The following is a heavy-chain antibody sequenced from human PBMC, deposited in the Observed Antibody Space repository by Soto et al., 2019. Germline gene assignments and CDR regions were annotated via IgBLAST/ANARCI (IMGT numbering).Heavy chain of an antibody. V-gene: IGHV1-2*02. J-gene: IGHJ6*02. CDR3: ARSTRRDCSSTSCYYYYGMDV. CDR2: INPNSGGT. D-gene: IGHD2-2*01. CDR1: GYTFTGYY. Sequence: ASVKVSCKASGYTFTGYYMHWVRQAPGQGLEWMGWINPNSGGTNYAQKFQGRVTMTRDTSISTAYMELSRLRSDDTAVYYCARSTRRDCSSTSCYYYYGMDVWGQGTTVTVSS.